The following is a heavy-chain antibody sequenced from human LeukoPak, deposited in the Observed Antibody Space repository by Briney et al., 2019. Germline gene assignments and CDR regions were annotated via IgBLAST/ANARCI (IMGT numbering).Heavy chain of an antibody. CDR1: GGSINSSGYY. CDR3: ARDARDSYAFDY. D-gene: IGHD5-18*01. V-gene: IGHV4-30-2*01. Sequence: SQTLSLTCTVSGGSINSSGYYWTWIRQPPGKGLEWIAYIYHTGSTYYNPSLKCRVTISLDRSKNQFSLNLSSVTAADTAVYYCARDARDSYAFDYWGQGTLVTVSS. CDR2: IYHTGST. J-gene: IGHJ4*02.